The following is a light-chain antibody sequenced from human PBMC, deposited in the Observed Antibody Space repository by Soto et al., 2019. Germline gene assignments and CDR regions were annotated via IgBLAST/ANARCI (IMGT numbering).Light chain of an antibody. Sequence: QSVLTQPPSASGTPGQRVTISCSGSSSNIGSNPVTWYQQLPGTAPKLLIYSNNQWPSGVPDRFSGSKSGTSASLAISGLQSEDAADYYCAAWDNSLSGYVFGTGTKVTVL. CDR2: SNN. V-gene: IGLV1-44*01. J-gene: IGLJ1*01. CDR1: SSNIGSNP. CDR3: AAWDNSLSGYV.